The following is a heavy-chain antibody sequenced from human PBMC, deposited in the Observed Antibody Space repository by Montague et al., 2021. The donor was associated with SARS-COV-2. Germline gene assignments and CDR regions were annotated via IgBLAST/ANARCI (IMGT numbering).Heavy chain of an antibody. V-gene: IGHV4-34*01. CDR1: SSSILTCY. CDR2: GNPNDNA. D-gene: IGHD3-10*01. Sequence: SETLSLTCTVNSSSILTCYYSWSRKPPAGGLEWMGEGNPNDNATYYYSPTSRVTITVSTSTSQYSLRLTAVTAAAAAVYYYARARGSHYMSWFDSWGQGTLVIVSS. J-gene: IGHJ5*01. CDR3: ARARGSHYMSWFDS.